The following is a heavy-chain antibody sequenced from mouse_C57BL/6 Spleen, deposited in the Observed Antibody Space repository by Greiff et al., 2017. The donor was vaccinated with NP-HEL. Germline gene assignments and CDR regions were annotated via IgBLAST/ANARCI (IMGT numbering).Heavy chain of an antibody. Sequence: EVHLVESGEGLVKPGGSLKLSCAASGFTFSSYAMSWVRQTPEKRLEWVAYISSGGDYIYYADTVKGRFTISRDNARNTLYLQMSSLKSEDTAMYYCTRDGHYGYDRAWFAYWGQGTLVTVSA. V-gene: IGHV5-9-1*02. D-gene: IGHD2-2*01. CDR3: TRDGHYGYDRAWFAY. CDR2: ISSGGDYI. CDR1: GFTFSSYA. J-gene: IGHJ3*01.